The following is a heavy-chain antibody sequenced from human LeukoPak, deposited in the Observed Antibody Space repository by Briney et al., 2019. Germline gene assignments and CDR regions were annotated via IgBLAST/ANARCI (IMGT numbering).Heavy chain of an antibody. CDR1: GFTFSSYA. J-gene: IGHJ4*02. CDR2: IYSGGST. Sequence: GGSLRLSCAASGFTFSSYAMSWVRQAPGKGLEWVSVIYSGGSTYYADSVKGRFTISRHNSKNTLYLQMNSLRGEDTAVYYCATIGGDYVSFDNWGQGTLVTVTS. V-gene: IGHV3-53*04. D-gene: IGHD4-17*01. CDR3: ATIGGDYVSFDN.